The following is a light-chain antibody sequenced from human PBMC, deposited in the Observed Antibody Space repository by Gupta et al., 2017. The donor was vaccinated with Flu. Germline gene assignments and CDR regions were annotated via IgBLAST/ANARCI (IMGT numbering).Light chain of an antibody. Sequence: QSVLTHLPSPPGTPRPRVTISCSGSSSNIGSDTVSWHHQLTGTAPKLLIYSNNQRPSGVPDRFSGSKSETSATLAISRLQAEDEADYYCEAWDDSQNAWVFGGGTKLTVL. J-gene: IGLJ3*02. CDR3: EAWDDSQNAWV. CDR1: SSNIGSDT. CDR2: SNN. V-gene: IGLV1-44*01.